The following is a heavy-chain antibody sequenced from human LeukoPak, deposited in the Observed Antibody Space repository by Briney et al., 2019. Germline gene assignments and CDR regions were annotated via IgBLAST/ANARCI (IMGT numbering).Heavy chain of an antibody. J-gene: IGHJ5*02. CDR3: ARGPGIAAAGTQNWFDP. V-gene: IGHV4-34*01. CDR2: INHSGST. Sequence: SETLSLTCAVYGGSFSGYYWSWIRQPPGKGLEWIGEINHSGSTNYNPSLKSRVTISVDTSKSQFSLKLSSVTAADTAVYYCARGPGIAAAGTQNWFDPWGQGTLVTVSS. D-gene: IGHD6-13*01. CDR1: GGSFSGYY.